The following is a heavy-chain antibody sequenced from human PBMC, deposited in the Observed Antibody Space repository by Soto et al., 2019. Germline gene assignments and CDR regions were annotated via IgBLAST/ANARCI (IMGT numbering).Heavy chain of an antibody. Sequence: TLSLTCTVSGGSISSGGYYWSWIRQHPGKGLEWIGYIYYSGSTYYNPSLKSRVTISVDTSKNQFSLKLSSVTAADTAVYYCARDGMLYYDFWSGYSHYYMDVWGKGTTVTVSS. CDR2: IYYSGST. V-gene: IGHV4-31*03. J-gene: IGHJ6*03. D-gene: IGHD3-3*01. CDR3: ARDGMLYYDFWSGYSHYYMDV. CDR1: GGSISSGGYY.